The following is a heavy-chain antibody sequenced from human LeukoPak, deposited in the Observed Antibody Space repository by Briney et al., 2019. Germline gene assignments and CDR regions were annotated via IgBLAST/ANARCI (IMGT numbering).Heavy chain of an antibody. CDR1: GYTLSEYG. D-gene: IGHD3-16*01. V-gene: IGHV1-18*01. CDR3: ARDVNYAFDY. Sequence: GASVKVSCKASGYTLSEYGISWVRRAPGQGLEWVGWITTYNGDKKYAEKFQDRVALTTDTSTSTAYMELRSLRSDDTAVYYCARDVNYAFDYWGQGTLVTVSS. J-gene: IGHJ4*02. CDR2: ITTYNGDK.